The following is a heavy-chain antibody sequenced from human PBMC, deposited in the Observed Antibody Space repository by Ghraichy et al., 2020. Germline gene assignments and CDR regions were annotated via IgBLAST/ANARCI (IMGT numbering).Heavy chain of an antibody. J-gene: IGHJ4*02. V-gene: IGHV3-48*02. CDR3: ASLWGVTTVDDY. CDR2: IGSSSSSNK. Sequence: GGSLRLSCAASGFTFSTYGMNWVRRAPGKGLEWVSYIGSSSSSNKYYADSVKGRFTISRDNAKNSLYLQMNSLRDEDTAVYYCASLWGVTTVDDYWGQGTLVTVSS. D-gene: IGHD3-16*01. CDR1: GFTFSTYG.